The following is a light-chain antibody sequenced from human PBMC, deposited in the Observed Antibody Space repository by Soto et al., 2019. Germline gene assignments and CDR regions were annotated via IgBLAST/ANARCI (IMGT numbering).Light chain of an antibody. CDR2: EVS. CDR3: SSDTSGGTWV. V-gene: IGLV2-14*01. J-gene: IGLJ3*02. Sequence: QSALTQPASVSASPGQSITISCTGSSSDVGGYDSVSWYQQHPGKAPKLMIYEVSNRPSGVSNLFSGSKSGNTASLTISELQAEDEAVYYCSSDTSGGTWVFGGGTKVTVL. CDR1: SSDVGGYDS.